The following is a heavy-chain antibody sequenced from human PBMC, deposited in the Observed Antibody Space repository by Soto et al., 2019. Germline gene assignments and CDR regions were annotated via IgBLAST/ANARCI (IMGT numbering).Heavy chain of an antibody. CDR3: ARDRVPKSSGFFPFDY. Sequence: QIQLVQSGAEVKKPGASVKVSCNASGYTFNIYGINWVRQAPEQGLEWMGWISAFNGKTNYAQNVQGRVTMTTDTSTSTAYVKLRSLRSYDTAVYYCARDRVPKSSGFFPFDYWGHGTLVTVSS. CDR1: GYTFNIYG. J-gene: IGHJ4*01. V-gene: IGHV1-18*01. D-gene: IGHD3-22*01. CDR2: ISAFNGKT.